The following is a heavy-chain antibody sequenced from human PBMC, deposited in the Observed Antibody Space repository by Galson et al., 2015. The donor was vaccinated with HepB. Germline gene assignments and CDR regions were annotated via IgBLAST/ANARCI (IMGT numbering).Heavy chain of an antibody. V-gene: IGHV4-59*01. J-gene: IGHJ3*02. CDR2: IFYSGST. Sequence: ETLSLTCTVSGGSISGYYWSWIRQPPGKRLEWIGYIFYSGSTTYNPSLKRRVTISVDTSKNQFSLKLSSVTAADPAVYYCSRDKVSFLLGVKNDAFDIWGQGTMVTVSS. D-gene: IGHD3-10*01. CDR3: SRDKVSFLLGVKNDAFDI. CDR1: GGSISGYY.